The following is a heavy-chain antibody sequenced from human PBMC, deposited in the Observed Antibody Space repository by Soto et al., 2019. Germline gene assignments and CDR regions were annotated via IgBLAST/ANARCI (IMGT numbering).Heavy chain of an antibody. V-gene: IGHV3-23*01. Sequence: EVQLLESGGGLVQPGGSLRLSCAASGFTFSSYAMSWVRQAPGKGLEWVSALSGSGGSTYYADSVKGRFTISRDKSKNTRYLQMNRLRDEDTAVYYCATGEFDYWGQGTLVTVSS. CDR3: ATGEFDY. J-gene: IGHJ4*02. CDR2: LSGSGGST. D-gene: IGHD3-10*01. CDR1: GFTFSSYA.